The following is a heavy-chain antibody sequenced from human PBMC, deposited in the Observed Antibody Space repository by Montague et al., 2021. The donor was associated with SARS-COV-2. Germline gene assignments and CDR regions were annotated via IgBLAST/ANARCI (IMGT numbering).Heavy chain of an antibody. CDR2: VSRMVSA. V-gene: IGHV4-34*01. J-gene: IGHJ4*02. CDR1: LQCVGAEP. D-gene: IGHD3-3*01. Sequence: SETLSLTCAGDLQCVGAEPWRRMGKSTAEGQSRTKEVSRMVSATYMSSLKSRVTMSVDTSKNQFSLKMSSVTAADTAIYYCARGGLAGGNYDIWSFSYTSPLEYWGQGNQVTVSS. CDR3: ARGGLAGGNYDIWSFSYTSPLEY.